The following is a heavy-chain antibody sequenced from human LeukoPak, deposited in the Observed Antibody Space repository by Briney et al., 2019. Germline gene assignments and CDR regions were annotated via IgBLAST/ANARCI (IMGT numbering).Heavy chain of an antibody. CDR1: GFTFSSYS. CDR2: ISSSSSYI. V-gene: IGHV3-21*01. Sequence: GGSLRLSCAASGFTFSSYSMNWVRQAPGKGLEWVSSISSSSSYIYYADSVKGRFTISRDNAKNSLYLQMNSLRAKDTPVYYCARDKTSSSFDYWGQGTLVTVSS. J-gene: IGHJ4*02. CDR3: ARDKTSSSFDY. D-gene: IGHD6-6*01.